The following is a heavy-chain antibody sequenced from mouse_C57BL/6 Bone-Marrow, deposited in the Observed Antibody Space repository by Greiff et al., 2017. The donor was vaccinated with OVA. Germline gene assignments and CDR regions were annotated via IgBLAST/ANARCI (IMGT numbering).Heavy chain of an antibody. J-gene: IGHJ3*01. CDR2: IYPSDSDT. D-gene: IGHD2-3*01. CDR1: GYTFTSYW. Sequence: QVQLQQPGAELVRPGSSVKLSCKASGYTFTSYWMDWVKQRPGQGLEWIGNIYPSDSDTHYNQKFKDKATLTVDKSSSTAYMQLSSLTAEDSAVYYCAVGDGYYFSPWFAYWGQGTLVTVSA. CDR3: AVGDGYYFSPWFAY. V-gene: IGHV1-61*01.